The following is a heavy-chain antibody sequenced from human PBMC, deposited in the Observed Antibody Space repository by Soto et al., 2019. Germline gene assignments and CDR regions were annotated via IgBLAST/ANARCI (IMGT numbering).Heavy chain of an antibody. CDR3: AKDSSVTTPQGGYYYYGMDV. J-gene: IGHJ6*02. CDR2: ISGSGGST. V-gene: IGHV3-23*01. Sequence: GGSLRLSCAASGFTFSSYAMSWVRQAPGKGLEWVSAISGSGGSTYYADSVKGRFTISRDNSKNTLYLQMNSLRAEDTAVYYCAKDSSVTTPQGGYYYYGMDVWGQGTTVTVS. D-gene: IGHD4-17*01. CDR1: GFTFSSYA.